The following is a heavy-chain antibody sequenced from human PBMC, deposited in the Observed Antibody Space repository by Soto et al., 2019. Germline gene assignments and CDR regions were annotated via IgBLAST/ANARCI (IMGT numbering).Heavy chain of an antibody. CDR1: GGTFSSYR. CDR3: VRDSGAKLSSS. J-gene: IGHJ4*02. D-gene: IGHD6-13*01. V-gene: IGHV1-69*01. Sequence: QVPLVQSGAEVKKTGSSVRVSCKASGGTFSSYRLNWLRQAPGHGLEWVGGIVPIRRAAEYAQGFQGRVTITADETTRTSYMELRSLKSQDTAVYYCVRDSGAKLSSSWGQGTLVTVSS. CDR2: IVPIRRAA.